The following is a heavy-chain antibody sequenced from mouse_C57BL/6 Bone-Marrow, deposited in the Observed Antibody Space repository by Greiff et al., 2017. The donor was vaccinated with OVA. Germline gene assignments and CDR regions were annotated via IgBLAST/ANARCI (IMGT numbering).Heavy chain of an antibody. CDR1: GYTFTSYW. V-gene: IGHV1-50*01. J-gene: IGHJ2*01. Sequence: VQLQQPGAELVKPGASVKLSCKASGYTFTSYWMQWVKQRPGQGLERIGEIDPSDSYTNYNQKFKGKATLTVDTSSSTAYMQLSSLTSEDSAVYYCARSYLGYWGQGTTLTVSS. CDR2: IDPSDSYT. CDR3: ARSYLGY.